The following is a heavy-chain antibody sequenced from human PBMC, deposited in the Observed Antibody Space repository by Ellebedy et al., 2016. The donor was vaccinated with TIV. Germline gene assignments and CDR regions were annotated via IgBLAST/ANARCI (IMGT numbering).Heavy chain of an antibody. J-gene: IGHJ3*02. CDR1: GYTFTNYG. V-gene: IGHV1-18*01. CDR3: AREGSPYDFWSGYQSSDAFDT. CDR2: ISAYNGNT. Sequence: AASVKVSCKASGYTFTNYGISWVRQPPGQGLEWMGWISAYNGNTNYAQKLQGRVTMTTDTSTSTAYMELRSLRSDDTSVYYCAREGSPYDFWSGYQSSDAFDTWGQGTLVTVSS. D-gene: IGHD3-3*01.